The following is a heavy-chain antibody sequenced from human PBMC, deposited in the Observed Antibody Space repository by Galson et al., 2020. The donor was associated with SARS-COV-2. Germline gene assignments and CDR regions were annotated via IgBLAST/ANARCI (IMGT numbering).Heavy chain of an antibody. CDR1: AFTFSSYA. Sequence: GGSLRLSCAASAFTFSSYAMHWVRQAPGKGLEWVAVISYDGSNKYYADSVKGRFTISRDNSKNTLYLQMNSLRAEDTAVYYCARRAYCSGGSCYCDYYYDGMDVWGQGTTVTVSS. CDR3: ARRAYCSGGSCYCDYYYDGMDV. CDR2: ISYDGSNK. D-gene: IGHD2-15*01. J-gene: IGHJ6*02. V-gene: IGHV3-30*04.